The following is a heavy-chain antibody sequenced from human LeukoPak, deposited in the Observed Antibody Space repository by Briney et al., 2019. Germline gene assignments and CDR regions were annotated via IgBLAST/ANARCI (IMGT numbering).Heavy chain of an antibody. Sequence: GGSLRLXCAASGFTFSSYWMSWVRQAPGKGLEWVANMKYDGSEKYYVDSVKGRFTISRDNAKNSLYLQMNSLRAEDTAVYYCARDIEAAGLFLDYWGQGTLVTVSS. CDR1: GFTFSSYW. CDR2: MKYDGSEK. J-gene: IGHJ4*02. V-gene: IGHV3-7*01. D-gene: IGHD6-13*01. CDR3: ARDIEAAGLFLDY.